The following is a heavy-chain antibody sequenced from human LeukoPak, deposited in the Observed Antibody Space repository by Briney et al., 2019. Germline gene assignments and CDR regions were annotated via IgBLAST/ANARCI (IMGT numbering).Heavy chain of an antibody. CDR1: GFTFSSYW. Sequence: PGGSLRLPCAASGFTFSSYWMSWVRQAPGKGLEWVANIKQDGSEKYYVDSVKGRFTISRDNAKNSLYLQMNSLRAEDTAVYYCARDPRRRYYDSSGLVDYWGQGTLVTVSS. V-gene: IGHV3-7*01. CDR2: IKQDGSEK. J-gene: IGHJ4*02. D-gene: IGHD3-22*01. CDR3: ARDPRRRYYDSSGLVDY.